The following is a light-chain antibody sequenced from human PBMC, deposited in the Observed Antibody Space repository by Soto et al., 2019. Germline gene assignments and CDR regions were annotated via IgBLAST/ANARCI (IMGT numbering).Light chain of an antibody. Sequence: DIQMTQSPSSVSASVGDTVAITCRASQGVSSRLAWYQQKPGTAPKVLISVASSWQSGVPSRFSGSGSGTDFTLTISSLQPEDFATYYCQQTNSFPLTFGGGTKVEIK. CDR3: QQTNSFPLT. CDR1: QGVSSR. V-gene: IGKV1-12*01. CDR2: VAS. J-gene: IGKJ4*02.